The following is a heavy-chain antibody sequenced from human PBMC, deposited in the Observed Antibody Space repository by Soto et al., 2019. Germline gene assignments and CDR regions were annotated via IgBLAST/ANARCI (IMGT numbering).Heavy chain of an antibody. Sequence: PGGSLRLSCAASGFTFSTYGMHWVRQAPGKGLEWVAAMSYDGTKEYYVDSVKGRFTISRDNSRNTLFLQLNSLRAEGTAVYYCAKEYGSTWIDHWGQGTLVTVS. D-gene: IGHD6-13*01. J-gene: IGHJ4*02. V-gene: IGHV3-30*18. CDR2: MSYDGTKE. CDR3: AKEYGSTWIDH. CDR1: GFTFSTYG.